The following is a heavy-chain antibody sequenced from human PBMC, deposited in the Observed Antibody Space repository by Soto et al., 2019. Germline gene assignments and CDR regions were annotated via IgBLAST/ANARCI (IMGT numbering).Heavy chain of an antibody. V-gene: IGHV1-2*02. D-gene: IGHD3-22*01. Sequence: ASVKVSCKASGYTFTGYYMHWVRQAPGQGLEWMGWINPNSGGTNYAQKFQGRVTMTRDTSISTAYMELSRLRSDDTAVYYCARLYYYDSSGSGYWGQGTLVTVSS. J-gene: IGHJ4*02. CDR2: INPNSGGT. CDR3: ARLYYYDSSGSGY. CDR1: GYTFTGYY.